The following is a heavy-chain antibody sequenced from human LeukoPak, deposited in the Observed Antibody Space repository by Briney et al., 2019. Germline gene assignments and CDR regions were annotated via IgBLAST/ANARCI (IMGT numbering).Heavy chain of an antibody. V-gene: IGHV4-59*01. Sequence: PSETLSLTCTVSGGSMSGYYWSWIRQTPGGGLQWIGYFYYTGLTRSNPSLESRVTIAGDTSKNQFSLSLTSMTAAATALYYCVKDAVAPGEDYFDPWGPGILVTVSS. CDR3: VKDAVAPGEDYFDP. CDR2: FYYTGLT. D-gene: IGHD7-27*01. J-gene: IGHJ5*02. CDR1: GGSMSGYY.